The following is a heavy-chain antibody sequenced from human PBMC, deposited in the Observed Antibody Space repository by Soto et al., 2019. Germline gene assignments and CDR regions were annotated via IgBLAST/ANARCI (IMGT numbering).Heavy chain of an antibody. Sequence: QVQLVQSGAEVKKPGASVKVSCKASGYTFTSYGIRWVRQAPGQGLEWMGRISAYDGNTNYAQKLQGRVSMTKDTSRSTGYMVLRSLRSVDTAVYYCARRSHFWDFWGPGTTVPVFS. J-gene: IGHJ6*02. V-gene: IGHV1-18*01. D-gene: IGHD3-3*02. CDR3: ARRSHFWDF. CDR2: ISAYDGNT. CDR1: GYTFTSYG.